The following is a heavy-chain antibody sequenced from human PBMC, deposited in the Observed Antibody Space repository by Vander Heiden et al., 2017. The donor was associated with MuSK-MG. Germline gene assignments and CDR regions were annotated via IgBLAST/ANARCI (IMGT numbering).Heavy chain of an antibody. V-gene: IGHV4-59*01. J-gene: IGHJ6*02. D-gene: IGHD1-26*01. CDR1: GGSIRHDS. Sequence: VQLQASGPGLVKPSETLPLTCPVPGGSIRHDSWAWIRQPPGKGLEWIGNIQFGGSANYNPSLKSRVSISADTSKNQFSLRLTSVTAADTAIYYCARERIRGFSSGFVGHHDGLDVWGQGTTVTVSS. CDR2: IQFGGSA. CDR3: ARERIRGFSSGFVGHHDGLDV.